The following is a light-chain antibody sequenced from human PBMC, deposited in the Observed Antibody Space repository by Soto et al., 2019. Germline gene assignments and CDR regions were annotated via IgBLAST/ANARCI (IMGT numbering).Light chain of an antibody. CDR3: QQSYSTPPT. J-gene: IGKJ2*01. CDR2: AAS. Sequence: DIQMTQSPSSLSASVGDRVTITCRASQSISSYLNWYQQKPGKAPKLLIYAASSLQSGVPSRFSGCGSGTDITLTISSLQPEDFATYYCQQSYSTPPTFGQGTKLEIK. V-gene: IGKV1-39*01. CDR1: QSISSY.